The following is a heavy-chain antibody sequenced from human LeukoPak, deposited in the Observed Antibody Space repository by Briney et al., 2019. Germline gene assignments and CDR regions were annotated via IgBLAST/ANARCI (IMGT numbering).Heavy chain of an antibody. V-gene: IGHV4-59*01. D-gene: IGHD2-2*01. Sequence: PSETLSLTCTVSGGSISSYYWSWIRQPPGKGLEWIGYIYYSGSTNYNPSLKSRVTISVDTSKNQFSLKLSSVTAADTAVYYCARVTAMVSCNWFDPWGQGTLVTVSS. CDR3: ARVTAMVSCNWFDP. CDR1: GGSISSYY. J-gene: IGHJ5*02. CDR2: IYYSGST.